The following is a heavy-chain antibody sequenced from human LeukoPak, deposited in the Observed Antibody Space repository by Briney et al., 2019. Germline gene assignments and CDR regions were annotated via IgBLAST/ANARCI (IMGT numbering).Heavy chain of an antibody. Sequence: SETLSLTCAVYGGSFSGYYWSWIRQPPGKGLEWIGEINHSGSTNYNPSLKSRVTISVDTSKNQFSLKLSSVTAADTAVYYCATLPRGYSSGWQPQRFKGLQSPNDYWGQGTLVTVSS. CDR3: ATLPRGYSSGWQPQRFKGLQSPNDY. CDR2: INHSGST. D-gene: IGHD6-19*01. CDR1: GGSFSGYY. V-gene: IGHV4-34*01. J-gene: IGHJ4*02.